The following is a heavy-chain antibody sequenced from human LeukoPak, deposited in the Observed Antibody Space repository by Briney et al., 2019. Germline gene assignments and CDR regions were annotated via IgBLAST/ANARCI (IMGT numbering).Heavy chain of an antibody. Sequence: GKSLRLSCAASGFTFSSYGMHWVRQAPGKGLEWVAVIWYDGSNKYYTDSVKGRFTISRDNSKNTLYLLMNSLRAEDTAVYYCARERTSSSSPAGFFLHWGQGTLVTVSS. V-gene: IGHV3-33*01. CDR3: ARERTSSSSPAGFFLH. CDR2: IWYDGSNK. D-gene: IGHD6-13*01. J-gene: IGHJ1*01. CDR1: GFTFSSYG.